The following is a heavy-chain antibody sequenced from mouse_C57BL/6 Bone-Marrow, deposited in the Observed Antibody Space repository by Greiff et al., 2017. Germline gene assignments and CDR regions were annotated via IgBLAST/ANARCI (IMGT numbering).Heavy chain of an antibody. D-gene: IGHD2-5*01. Sequence: QVQLQQPGAELVKPGASVKLSCKASGYTFTSYWMHWVKQRPGQGLEWIGMIHPNRGSTNYNEKFKSKATLTVDKSSSTAYMQLSSLTSEDSAVYYCARKRDYSNTWFAYWGQGTLVTVSA. V-gene: IGHV1-64*01. CDR2: IHPNRGST. CDR3: ARKRDYSNTWFAY. CDR1: GYTFTSYW. J-gene: IGHJ3*01.